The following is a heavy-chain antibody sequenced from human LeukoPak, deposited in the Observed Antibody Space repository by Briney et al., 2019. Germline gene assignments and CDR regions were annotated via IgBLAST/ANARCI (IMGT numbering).Heavy chain of an antibody. D-gene: IGHD2-8*01. V-gene: IGHV3-7*01. CDR2: IKQDGSEN. CDR3: ATDPASYCTSSTCAFDY. J-gene: IGHJ4*02. CDR1: GFTFSSYW. Sequence: WESLCLSCAASGFTFSSYWMSWVRHAPAKGLEWVANIKQDGSENYYVSSVKDRFTISRDNAKNSLYLQMNNLGAEDTAVYYCATDPASYCTSSTCAFDYWGQGTLVTVSS.